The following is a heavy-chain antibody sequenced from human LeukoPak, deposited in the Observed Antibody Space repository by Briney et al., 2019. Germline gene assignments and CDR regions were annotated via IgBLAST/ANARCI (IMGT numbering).Heavy chain of an antibody. CDR1: GFTFSSYG. V-gene: IGHV3-30*18. J-gene: IGHJ6*02. D-gene: IGHD2-2*01. CDR2: ISYDGSNK. CDR3: AKVERYCSSTSCHQFYYYYGMDV. Sequence: GGSLRLSCAASGFTFSSYGMHWVRQAPGKGLEWVAVISYDGSNKYYADSVKGRFTISRDNSKNTLYLQMNSLRAEDTAVYYCAKVERYCSSTSCHQFYYYYGMDVWGQGTTVTVSS.